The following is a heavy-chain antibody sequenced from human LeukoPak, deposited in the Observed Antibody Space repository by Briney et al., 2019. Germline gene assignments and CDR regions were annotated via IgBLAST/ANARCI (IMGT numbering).Heavy chain of an antibody. CDR2: IYYSGST. J-gene: IGHJ4*02. D-gene: IGHD6-13*01. V-gene: IGHV4-59*12. CDR3: ARDLGIAATTDY. Sequence: SETLSLTCTVSGGYISSYYWSWIRQPPGKGLEWIGYIYYSGSTNYNPSLKSRVTISVDTSKNQFSLKLSSVTAADTAVYYCARDLGIAATTDYWGQGTLVTVSS. CDR1: GGYISSYY.